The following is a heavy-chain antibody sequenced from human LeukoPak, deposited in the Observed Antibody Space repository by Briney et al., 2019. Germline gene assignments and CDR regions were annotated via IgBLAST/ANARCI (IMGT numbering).Heavy chain of an antibody. CDR1: GYTFTSYY. CDR3: ARDGRYCSIPGGCAFDI. J-gene: IGHJ3*02. V-gene: IGHV1-2*02. D-gene: IGHD2-2*01. CDR2: INPNSGGT. Sequence: ASVKVSCKASGYTFTSYYMHWVRQAPGQGLEWMGWINPNSGGTNYAQKFQGRVTMTRDTSITTVYMELSRLRSDDTAVYYCARDGRYCSIPGGCAFDIWGQGTMVTVSS.